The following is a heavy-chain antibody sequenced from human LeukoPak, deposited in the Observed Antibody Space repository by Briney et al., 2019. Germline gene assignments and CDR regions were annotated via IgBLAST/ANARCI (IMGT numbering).Heavy chain of an antibody. CDR1: GGTFSSYA. V-gene: IGHV1-69*05. Sequence: ASVKVSCKASGGTFSSYAISWVRQAPGQGLEWMGGIIPIFGTANHAQKFQGRVTITTDESTSTAYMELSSLRSEDTAVYYCAREHSSSLTFDYWGQGTLVTVSS. CDR2: IIPIFGTA. D-gene: IGHD6-6*01. J-gene: IGHJ4*02. CDR3: AREHSSSLTFDY.